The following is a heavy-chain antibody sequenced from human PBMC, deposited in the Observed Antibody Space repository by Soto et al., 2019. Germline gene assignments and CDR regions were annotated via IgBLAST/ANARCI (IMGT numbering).Heavy chain of an antibody. D-gene: IGHD4-4*01. CDR1: GFTFSSYA. CDR2: ISGSGGST. CDR3: AKDPSNVVGYFDY. J-gene: IGHJ4*02. Sequence: RLSFAASGFTFSSYAMSWVRQAPGKGLEWVSAISGSGGSTYYADSVKGRFTISRDNSKNTLYLQMNSLRAEDTAVYYCAKDPSNVVGYFDYWGQGTLVTVSS. V-gene: IGHV3-23*01.